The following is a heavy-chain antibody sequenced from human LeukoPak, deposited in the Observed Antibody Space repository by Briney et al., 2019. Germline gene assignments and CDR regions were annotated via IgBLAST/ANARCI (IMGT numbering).Heavy chain of an antibody. CDR1: GYSISSGYY. D-gene: IGHD3/OR15-3a*01. CDR3: ARGTGSSPGVDY. CDR2: IYHSGST. V-gene: IGHV4-38-2*01. J-gene: IGHJ4*02. Sequence: SETLSLTCAVPGYSISSGYYWGWIRQPPGKGLEWIGSIYHSGSTYYNPSLKSRVTISVDTSKNQFSLKLSSVTAADTAVYYCARGTGSSPGVDYWGQGTLVTVSS.